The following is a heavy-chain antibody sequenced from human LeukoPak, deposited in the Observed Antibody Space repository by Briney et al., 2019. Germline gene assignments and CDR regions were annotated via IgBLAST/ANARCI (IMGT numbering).Heavy chain of an antibody. CDR3: VGETTVTTIP. D-gene: IGHD4-17*01. V-gene: IGHV4-39*02. Sequence: SETLSLTCTVSGGSISSRSYYWGWIRQPPGKGLEWIGSIYYSGTTYYNPSLKSLITISIDTSKNHCSLKLSSVTAADTTVYYCVGETTVTTIPWGQGTLVTVSS. CDR2: IYYSGTT. CDR1: GGSISSRSYY. J-gene: IGHJ5*02.